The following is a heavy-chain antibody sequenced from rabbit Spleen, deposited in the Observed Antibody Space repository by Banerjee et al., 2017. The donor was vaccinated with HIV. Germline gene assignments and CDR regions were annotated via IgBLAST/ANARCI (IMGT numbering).Heavy chain of an antibody. CDR2: IYAGSTGST. Sequence: QEQLVESGGGLVKPEGSLTLTCKASGFSFSSGYDMCWVRQAPGKGLEWIACIYAGSTGSTYYANWAKGRFTISKTSSTVTLQMTSLTAADTATYFCARDPYSITYPGLWGQGTLVTVS. CDR1: GFSFSSGYD. D-gene: IGHD7-1*01. CDR3: ARDPYSITYPGL. V-gene: IGHV1S45*01. J-gene: IGHJ4*01.